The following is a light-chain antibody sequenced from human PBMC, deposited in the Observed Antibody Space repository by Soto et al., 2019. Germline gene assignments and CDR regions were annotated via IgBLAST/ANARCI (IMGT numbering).Light chain of an antibody. Sequence: EIIMTQSPATLSVSPGEGATLSCRTSHSISTNLAWYQHKRGQSPRLLVYGASTRATGVPARFSGSGSGAEFTLSISSLQSEDFAVYYCQQRVDWLTFGGGTKLEIK. CDR2: GAS. J-gene: IGKJ4*01. CDR3: QQRVDWLT. CDR1: HSISTN. V-gene: IGKV3-15*01.